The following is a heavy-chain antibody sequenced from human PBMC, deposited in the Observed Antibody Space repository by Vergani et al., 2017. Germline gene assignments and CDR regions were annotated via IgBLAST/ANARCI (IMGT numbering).Heavy chain of an antibody. Sequence: QVQLVQSGAEVKKPGASVKVSCEASGYTFTSYAMHWVRQAPGQRLEWMGWINAGNGNTKYSQKFQGRVTITRDTSASTAYMELSSLRSEDTAVYYCARDYGNKGDDAFDIWGQGTMVTVSS. CDR1: GYTFTSYA. CDR2: INAGNGNT. D-gene: IGHD5-24*01. J-gene: IGHJ3*02. V-gene: IGHV1-3*01. CDR3: ARDYGNKGDDAFDI.